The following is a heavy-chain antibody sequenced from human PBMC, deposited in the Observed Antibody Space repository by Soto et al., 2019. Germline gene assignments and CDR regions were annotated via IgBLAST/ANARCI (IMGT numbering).Heavy chain of an antibody. CDR2: ISYDGSNK. CDR1: GFTFSSYG. V-gene: IGHV3-30*18. CDR3: AKDGSGSGGSGELDY. J-gene: IGHJ4*02. Sequence: QVQLVESGGGVVQPGRSLRLSCAASGFTFSSYGMHWVRQAPGKGLEWVAVISYDGSNKYYADSVKGRFTISRDNSKNTLYLQMNSLRAEDTAVYYCAKDGSGSGGSGELDYWGQGTLVTVSS. D-gene: IGHD6-19*01.